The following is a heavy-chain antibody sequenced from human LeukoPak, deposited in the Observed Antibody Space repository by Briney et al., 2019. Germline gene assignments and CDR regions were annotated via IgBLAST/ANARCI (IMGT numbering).Heavy chain of an antibody. CDR2: ISAYNGNT. CDR1: GYTFTSYG. Sequence: ASVKVSCEASGYTFTSYGISWVRQAPGQGLEWMGWISAYNGNTNYAQKLQGRVTMTTDTSTSTAYMELRSLRSDDTAVYYCARGHDYGGNSPPFDYWGQGTLVTVSS. J-gene: IGHJ4*02. CDR3: ARGHDYGGNSPPFDY. V-gene: IGHV1-18*01. D-gene: IGHD4-23*01.